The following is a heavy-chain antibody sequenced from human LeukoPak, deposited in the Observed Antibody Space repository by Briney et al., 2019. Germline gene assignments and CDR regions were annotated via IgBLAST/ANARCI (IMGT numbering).Heavy chain of an antibody. D-gene: IGHD3-10*01. CDR1: GDSISSSSDY. CDR2: MYYSGST. CDR3: ARDYYGSGSSPTT. V-gene: IGHV4-39*07. Sequence: AETLSLTCTVSGDSISSSSDYWGWIRQAGGKGLEWIGRMYYSGSTYYNRAGKSQVTISVDTSKNQFSLKLSSVTAADTAVYYCARDYYGSGSSPTTWGQGTLVTVSS. J-gene: IGHJ4*02.